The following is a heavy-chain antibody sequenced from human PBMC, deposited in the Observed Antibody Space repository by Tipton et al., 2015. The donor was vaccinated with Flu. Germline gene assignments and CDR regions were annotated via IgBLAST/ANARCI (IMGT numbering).Heavy chain of an antibody. J-gene: IGHJ3*02. CDR2: IIQSGNA. CDR1: GYFISSGYY. Sequence: TLSLTCTVSGYFISSGYYWGWIRQSPGTGLQWIATIIQSGNAYYNPSLRSRVTISVDTTKNLFSLTLTSVTAADTAVYYCARPHRQFSDNAFDIWGQGTMVTVSS. V-gene: IGHV4-38-2*02. D-gene: IGHD5-24*01. CDR3: ARPHRQFSDNAFDI.